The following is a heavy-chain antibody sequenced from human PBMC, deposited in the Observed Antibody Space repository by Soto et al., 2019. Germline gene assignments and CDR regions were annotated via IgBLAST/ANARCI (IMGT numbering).Heavy chain of an antibody. CDR2: IDPSDSYT. Sequence: GESLKISCKGSGYSFTSYWISWGRQMPGKGLEWRGRIDPSDSYTNYSTSCQGHVTIAADKSISNAYLQWSSLKASDTAMYYCARNKRRSYYDFWKTPDYYGMDVWGQGTTVTVSS. D-gene: IGHD3-3*01. CDR1: GYSFTSYW. V-gene: IGHV5-10-1*01. CDR3: ARNKRRSYYDFWKTPDYYGMDV. J-gene: IGHJ6*02.